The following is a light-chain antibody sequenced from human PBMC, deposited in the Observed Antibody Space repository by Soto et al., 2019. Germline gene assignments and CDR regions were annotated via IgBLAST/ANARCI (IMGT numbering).Light chain of an antibody. V-gene: IGKV2-28*01. J-gene: IGKJ4*01. CDR1: RSLLHSDGYNY. Sequence: DIVMTQSPLSLPVTPGEPASISCRSSRSLLHSDGYNYLDWYLQKPGQSPQLLIYLGSSRASGVPDRFSGSESGTDFTLKISRVEPEDVGVYYCMQAIQTPLTFGGGTKVEIK. CDR3: MQAIQTPLT. CDR2: LGS.